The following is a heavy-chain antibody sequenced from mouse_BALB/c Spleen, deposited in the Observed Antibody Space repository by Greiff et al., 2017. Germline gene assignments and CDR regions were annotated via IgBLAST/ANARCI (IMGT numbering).Heavy chain of an antibody. CDR1: GYTFTDYN. CDR3: ARFAY. V-gene: IGHV1S29*02. Sequence: VQLQQSGPELVKPGASVKISCKASGYTFTDYNMHWVKQSHGKSLEWIGYIYPYNGGTGYNQKFKSKATLTVDNSSSTAYMELRSLTSEDSAVYYCARFAYWGQGTLVTVSA. CDR2: IYPYNGGT. J-gene: IGHJ3*01.